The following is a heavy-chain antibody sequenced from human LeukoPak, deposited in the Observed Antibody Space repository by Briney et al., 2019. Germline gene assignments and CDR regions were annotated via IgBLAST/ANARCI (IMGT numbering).Heavy chain of an antibody. CDR1: GFTFSSYA. CDR2: ISGSGGST. CDR3: AKVADYDYVWGSYRYIRHFDY. V-gene: IGHV3-23*01. Sequence: PGGSLRLSCAASGFTFSSYAMSWVRQAPGKGLEWVSAISGSGGSTYYADSVKGRFTISRDNSKNTLYLQMNSLRAEDTAVYYCAKVADYDYVWGSYRYIRHFDYWGQGTLVTVSS. D-gene: IGHD3-16*02. J-gene: IGHJ4*02.